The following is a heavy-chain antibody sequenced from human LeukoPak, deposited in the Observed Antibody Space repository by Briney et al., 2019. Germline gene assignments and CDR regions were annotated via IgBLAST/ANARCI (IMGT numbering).Heavy chain of an antibody. CDR3: ARGGATSLFVDY. CDR1: GFTFSSYA. V-gene: IGHV3-23*01. J-gene: IGHJ4*02. D-gene: IGHD1-26*01. Sequence: GGSLRLSCAASGFTFSSYAMSWVRLAPGKGLEWVSAISGSGGSTYYADSVKGRFTISRDNAKNSLYLQMNSLRAEDTAVYYCARGGATSLFVDYWGQGTLVTVSS. CDR2: ISGSGGST.